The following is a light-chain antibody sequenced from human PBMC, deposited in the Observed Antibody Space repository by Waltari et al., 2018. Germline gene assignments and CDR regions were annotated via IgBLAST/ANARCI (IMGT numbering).Light chain of an antibody. J-gene: IGLJ2*01. V-gene: IGLV2-14*03. CDR2: DAT. CDR1: SRHVGTSKF. CDR3: NSYTTSGTVV. Sequence: QSALTQPAPVSGSPGQSITTPCTGTSRHVGTSKFVYWSNQHPGKVPKPIIYDATDRPSGVSIRFSGSNAVNTASLTISGLQAEDEGDYYCNSYTTSGTVVFGGGTKLTVL.